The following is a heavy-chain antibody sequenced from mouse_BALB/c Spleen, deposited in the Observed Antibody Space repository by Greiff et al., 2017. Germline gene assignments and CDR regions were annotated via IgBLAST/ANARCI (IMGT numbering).Heavy chain of an antibody. V-gene: IGHV1S56*01. CDR2: IYPGNVNT. Sequence: VKLQESGPELVKPGASVRISCKASGYTFTSYYIHWVKQRPGQRLEWIGWIYPGNVNTKYNEKFKGKATLTADKSSSTAYMQLSSLTSEDSAVYFCARGGDFDYWGQGTTLTVSS. J-gene: IGHJ2*01. CDR1: GYTFTSYY. CDR3: ARGGDFDY.